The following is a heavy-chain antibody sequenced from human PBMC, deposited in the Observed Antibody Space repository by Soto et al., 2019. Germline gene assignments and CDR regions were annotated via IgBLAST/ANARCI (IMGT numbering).Heavy chain of an antibody. CDR2: ISTSGGAT. CDR1: GFTFNSYA. D-gene: IGHD2-2*01. V-gene: IGHV3-23*01. Sequence: EVQLLESGGGLVQPGGSLRLSCAASGFTFNSYAMNWVRQAPGKGLAWVSGISTSGGATYYAVSVKGRFTISRHNSKNTPYLQMNSLRAEDTAVYYCAKSTRRPNGLPLYFDDWGQGTLVTVSS. J-gene: IGHJ4*02. CDR3: AKSTRRPNGLPLYFDD.